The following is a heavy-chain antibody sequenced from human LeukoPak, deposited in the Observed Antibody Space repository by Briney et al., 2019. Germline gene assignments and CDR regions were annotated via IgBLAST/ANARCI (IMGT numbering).Heavy chain of an antibody. D-gene: IGHD6-13*01. J-gene: IGHJ4*02. CDR3: ATSIPSAVAGGAYYFDY. V-gene: IGHV1-69*13. CDR1: GGTFSSYA. Sequence: GASMKVSCKASGGTFSSYAISWVRQAPGQGLEWMGGIIPIFGTANYAQKFQGRVTITADESTSTAYMELSSLRSEDTAVYYCATSIPSAVAGGAYYFDYWGQGTLVTVSS. CDR2: IIPIFGTA.